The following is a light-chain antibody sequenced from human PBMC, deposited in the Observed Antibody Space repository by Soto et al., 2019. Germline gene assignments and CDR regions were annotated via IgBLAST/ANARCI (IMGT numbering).Light chain of an antibody. V-gene: IGLV4-69*01. CDR1: SGHSSYA. CDR3: QTWGTGILV. J-gene: IGLJ2*01. Sequence: QPVLTQSPSASASLGASVKLTCTLSSGHSSYAIAWHQQQPEKGPRYLMKLNSDGSHSKGDGIPDRFSGSSSEAERYLTISSLQSEDEADYYCQTWGTGILVFGGGTQLTVL. CDR2: LNSDGSH.